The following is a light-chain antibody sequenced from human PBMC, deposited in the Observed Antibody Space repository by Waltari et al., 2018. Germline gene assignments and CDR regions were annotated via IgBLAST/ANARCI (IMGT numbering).Light chain of an antibody. CDR2: EIN. Sequence: HSALTQPASVSGSPGQSIHISCTGPHNDLGRYKLVSWYQHHPGQAPKLISYEINKRPSGVSNRFSGSKSGNTASLTISGLQAEDEADYFCISWDDRLNCPVFGGGTKLTVL. CDR1: HNDLGRYKL. CDR3: ISWDDRLNCPV. V-gene: IGLV2-23*02. J-gene: IGLJ3*02.